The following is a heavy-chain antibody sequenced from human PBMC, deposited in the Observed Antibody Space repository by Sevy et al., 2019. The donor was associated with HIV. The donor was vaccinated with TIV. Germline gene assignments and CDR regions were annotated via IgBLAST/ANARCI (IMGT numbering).Heavy chain of an antibody. J-gene: IGHJ6*02. CDR3: AKDVKSPYYDFWSGTGADYYYYYGMDV. V-gene: IGHV3-23*01. CDR1: GFTFSSYA. CDR2: ISGSGGST. D-gene: IGHD3-3*01. Sequence: GESLKISCAASGFTFSSYAMSWVRQAPGKGLEWVSDISGSGGSTYYADSVKGRFTISRDNSKNTLYLQTNSLRAEDTAVYYCAKDVKSPYYDFWSGTGADYYYYYGMDVWGQGTTVTVSS.